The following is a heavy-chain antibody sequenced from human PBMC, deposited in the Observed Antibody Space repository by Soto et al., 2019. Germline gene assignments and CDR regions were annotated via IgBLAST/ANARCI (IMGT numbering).Heavy chain of an antibody. J-gene: IGHJ4*02. D-gene: IGHD6-13*01. CDR2: ISSSSSYI. CDR1: GFTFSSYS. Sequence: EVQLVESGGGLVKPGGSLRLSCAASGFTFSSYSMNWVRQAPGKGLEWVSSISSSSSYIYYADSVKGRFTISRDNAKNSLYLQMNNLRAEDTAVYYCARDEIAKEFDYWGQGTLVTVSS. CDR3: ARDEIAKEFDY. V-gene: IGHV3-21*01.